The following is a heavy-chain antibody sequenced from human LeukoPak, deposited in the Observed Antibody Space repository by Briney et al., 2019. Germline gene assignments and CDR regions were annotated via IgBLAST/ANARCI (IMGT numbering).Heavy chain of an antibody. V-gene: IGHV1-18*01. CDR1: GYTFTSYG. CDR2: ISAYNGNT. CDR3: ASFNYYDSSGYYFGGGSDY. Sequence: GASVKVSCKASGYTFTSYGISWVRQAPGQGLEWMGWISAYNGNTNYAQKLQGRVTMTTDTSTSTAYMELRSLRSDDTAVYYCASFNYYDSSGYYFGGGSDYWGQGTLVTVSP. J-gene: IGHJ4*02. D-gene: IGHD3-22*01.